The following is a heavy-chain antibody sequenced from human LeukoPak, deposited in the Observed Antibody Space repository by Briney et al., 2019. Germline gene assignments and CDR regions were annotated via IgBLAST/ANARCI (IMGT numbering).Heavy chain of an antibody. Sequence: ASVKVSCKASGGTFSSYAISWVRQAPGQGLEWMGRIIPILGIANYAQKFQGRVTITADKSTSTAYMELSSLRSEDTAVYYCARVVLSGYDFDYWGQGTLVTVSS. CDR1: GGTFSSYA. D-gene: IGHD5-12*01. J-gene: IGHJ4*02. CDR2: IIPILGIA. V-gene: IGHV1-69*04. CDR3: ARVVLSGYDFDY.